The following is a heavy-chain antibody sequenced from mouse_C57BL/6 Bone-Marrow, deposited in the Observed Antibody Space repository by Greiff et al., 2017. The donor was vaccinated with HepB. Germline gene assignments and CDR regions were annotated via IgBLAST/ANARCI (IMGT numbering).Heavy chain of an antibody. CDR1: GYTFTSYG. V-gene: IGHV1-81*01. Sequence: QVQLKQSGAELARPGASVKLSCKASGYTFTSYGISWVKQRTGQGLEWIGEIYPRSGNTYYNEKFKGKATLTADKSSSTAYMELRSLTSEDSAVYFCAQGLRRLVPYWGQGTLVTVSA. J-gene: IGHJ3*01. D-gene: IGHD2-2*01. CDR3: AQGLRRLVPY. CDR2: IYPRSGNT.